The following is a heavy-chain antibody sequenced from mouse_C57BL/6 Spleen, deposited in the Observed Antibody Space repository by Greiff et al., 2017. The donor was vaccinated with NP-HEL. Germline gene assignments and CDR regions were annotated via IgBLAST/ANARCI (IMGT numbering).Heavy chain of an antibody. CDR3: ARIYYGNYGYFDS. J-gene: IGHJ2*01. Sequence: QVQLQQPGAELVMPGASVKLSCKASGYTFTSYWMHWVKQRPGQGLEWIGEIDPSDSSTNYNPKFKGKSTLTVDKSSSTAYMQLSSLTSEDSAVYYCARIYYGNYGYFDSGGQGTTLTVSS. CDR2: IDPSDSST. V-gene: IGHV1-69*01. D-gene: IGHD2-1*01. CDR1: GYTFTSYW.